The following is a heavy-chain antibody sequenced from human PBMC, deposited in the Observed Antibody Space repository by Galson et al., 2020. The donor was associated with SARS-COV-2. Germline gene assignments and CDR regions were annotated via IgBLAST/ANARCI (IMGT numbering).Heavy chain of an antibody. V-gene: IGHV4-39*01. CDR2: IYYSGST. Sequence: ETSETLSLTCTVSGGSISSSSYYWGWIRQPPGKGLEWIGSIYYSGSTYYNPTLKSRVTISVDTSKNQFSLKLSSVTAADTAVYYCARHRGSSNDNWFDPWGQGTLVTVSS. D-gene: IGHD6-6*01. CDR3: ARHRGSSNDNWFDP. CDR1: GGSISSSSYY. J-gene: IGHJ5*02.